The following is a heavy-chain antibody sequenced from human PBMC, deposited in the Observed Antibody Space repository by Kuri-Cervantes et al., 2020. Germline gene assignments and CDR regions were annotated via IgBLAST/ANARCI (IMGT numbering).Heavy chain of an antibody. D-gene: IGHD1-26*01. CDR1: GYTFTGYY. CDR3: ARRIVGWVEDWFDP. V-gene: IGHV1-2*02. Sequence: ASVKVSCKASGYTFTGYYMHWVRQAPGQGLEWMGWTNPNSGGTNYAQKFQGRVTMTRDTSISTAYMELRSLRYDDTAVYYCARRIVGWVEDWFDPWGQGTLVTVSS. CDR2: TNPNSGGT. J-gene: IGHJ5*02.